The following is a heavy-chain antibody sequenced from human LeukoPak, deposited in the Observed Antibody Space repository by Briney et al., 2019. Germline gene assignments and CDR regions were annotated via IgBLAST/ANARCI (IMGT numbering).Heavy chain of an antibody. D-gene: IGHD6-19*01. V-gene: IGHV6-1*01. Sequence: KPSQTLSLTCAISAARVSSNSAACNWIRQSPSRGLEWLGRTYCRSNCYNEYAVSVKSRITINSDTSKNQFSLQLNSVTPEDTAVYYCARGGVADYFDYWGQGTLVTVSS. CDR3: ARGGVADYFDY. J-gene: IGHJ4*02. CDR2: TYCRSNCYN. CDR1: AARVSSNSAA.